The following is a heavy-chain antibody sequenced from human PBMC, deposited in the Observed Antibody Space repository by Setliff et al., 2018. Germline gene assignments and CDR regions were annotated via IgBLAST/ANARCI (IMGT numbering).Heavy chain of an antibody. V-gene: IGHV1-18*01. J-gene: IGHJ4*02. D-gene: IGHD3-10*01. CDR3: SRLVRFCTRTVCQRLSGDDY. Sequence: ASVKVSCKASGYTFAHSGVTWVRQAPGQGLEWMGWISAYNGNTYYAQIFQGRVTMTTDTSTDTAYMELRSLKSDDTAVYFCSRLVRFCTRTVCQRLSGDDYWGQGTLVTVSS. CDR1: GYTFAHSG. CDR2: ISAYNGNT.